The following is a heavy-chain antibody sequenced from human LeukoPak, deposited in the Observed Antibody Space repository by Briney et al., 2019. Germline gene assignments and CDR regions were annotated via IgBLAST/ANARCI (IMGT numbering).Heavy chain of an antibody. D-gene: IGHD1-26*01. CDR2: IYYTGST. CDR1: GGSINNYY. J-gene: IGHJ3*02. CDR3: ARVPGYSHPIDI. V-gene: IGHV4-59*01. Sequence: PSETLSLTCTVSGGSINNYYWIWLRQPPGEGLEWIGYIYYTGSTHYNPSLKSRVTISAYTYENKFSLKLSSVTAADTAVYYCARVPGYSHPIDISGQGTMVSVSS.